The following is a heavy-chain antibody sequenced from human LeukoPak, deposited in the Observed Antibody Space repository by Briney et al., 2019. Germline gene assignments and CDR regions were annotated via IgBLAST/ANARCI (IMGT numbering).Heavy chain of an antibody. CDR3: AKRNEYSSGSYDY. J-gene: IGHJ4*02. CDR1: GFTFSSYA. D-gene: IGHD6-19*01. V-gene: IGHV3-23*01. CDR2: ISGSGGST. Sequence: GGSLRLSCAASGFTFSSYAMSWVRQAPGKGLEWVAAISGSGGSTYYADSVKGRFTISRDNSKNTLYLQMNSLRAEDTAVYYCAKRNEYSSGSYDYWGQGTLVTVSS.